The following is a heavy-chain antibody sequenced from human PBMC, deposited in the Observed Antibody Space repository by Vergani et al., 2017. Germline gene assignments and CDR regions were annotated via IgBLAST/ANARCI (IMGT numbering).Heavy chain of an antibody. J-gene: IGHJ6*02. CDR3: ARDHKLWFGDEGYYYYGMDV. D-gene: IGHD3-10*01. V-gene: IGHV4-59*01. CDR1: GGSISSYY. Sequence: QVQLQESGPGLVKHSETLSLTCTVSGGSISSYYWSWIRQPPGKGLEWIGYIYYSGSTNYNPSLKSRVTISVDTSKNQFSLKLSSVTAADTAVYYCARDHKLWFGDEGYYYYGMDVWGQGTTVTVSS. CDR2: IYYSGST.